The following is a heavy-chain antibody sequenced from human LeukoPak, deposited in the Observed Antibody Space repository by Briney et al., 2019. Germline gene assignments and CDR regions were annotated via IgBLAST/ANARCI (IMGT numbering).Heavy chain of an antibody. CDR1: GYTFTGYY. V-gene: IGHV1-2*04. D-gene: IGHD4-17*01. J-gene: IGHJ4*02. Sequence: ASVKVSCKASGYTFTGYYMHWVRQAPGQGLEWMGWINPNSGGTNYAQKFQGWVTMTRDTSISTAYMELSRLRSDDTAVYYCARAKTTVTPRILDYWGQGTLVTVSS. CDR2: INPNSGGT. CDR3: ARAKTTVTPRILDY.